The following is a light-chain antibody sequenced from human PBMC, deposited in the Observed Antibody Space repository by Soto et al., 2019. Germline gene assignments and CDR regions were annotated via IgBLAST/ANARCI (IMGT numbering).Light chain of an antibody. CDR3: QQYGSSSWT. V-gene: IGKV3-20*01. CDR2: GTS. CDR1: QRVSSSY. Sequence: EIVLTQSPGTLSLSPGERANLSCRASQRVSSSYLAWYQQKPGQDPRLLIYGTSSRATAIPDRFSGSGSGTDFTLTIIRLEPEDFAVYYCQQYGSSSWTFGQGTKV. J-gene: IGKJ1*01.